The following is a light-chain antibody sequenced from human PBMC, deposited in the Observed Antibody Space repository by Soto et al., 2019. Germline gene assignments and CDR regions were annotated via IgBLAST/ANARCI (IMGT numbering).Light chain of an antibody. CDR2: GNS. J-gene: IGLJ1*01. CDR1: SPNIGAGYD. Sequence: QSVLTQPPSGSGAPGQRVTISCIGSSPNIGAGYDVHWYQQLPGTAPKLLIYGNSNRPSGVPDRFSGSKSGTSASLAITGLQAEDEADYYCQSYDSSLSGYVFGTGTKLTVL. V-gene: IGLV1-40*01. CDR3: QSYDSSLSGYV.